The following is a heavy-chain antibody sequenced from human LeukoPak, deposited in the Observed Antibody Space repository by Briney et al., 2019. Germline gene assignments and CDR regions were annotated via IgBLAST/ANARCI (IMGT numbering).Heavy chain of an antibody. CDR3: AKCSSRYYDSSGYIMDY. V-gene: IGHV3-23*01. CDR1: GFTFSSYA. Sequence: GGSLRLSCAASGFTFSSYAMSWVRQAPGKGLEWVSAISGSGGSTYYADSVKGRFTISRDNSKNTLYLQMNSLRAEDTAVYYCAKCSSRYYDSSGYIMDYWGQGTLVTVSS. D-gene: IGHD3-22*01. CDR2: ISGSGGST. J-gene: IGHJ4*02.